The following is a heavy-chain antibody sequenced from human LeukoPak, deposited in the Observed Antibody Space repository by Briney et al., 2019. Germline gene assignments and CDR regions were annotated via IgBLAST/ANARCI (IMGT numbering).Heavy chain of an antibody. Sequence: KPSETLSLICSVSGGSISSDYWSWIRQPPGKGLEWIGYISYSGTTNYNPSLKSRVTISVAPSKNQFSLKLRSVTAPDTAVYYCARDRGNYFDYWGQGTLSPSPQ. V-gene: IGHV4-59*01. CDR2: ISYSGTT. CDR1: GGSISSDY. D-gene: IGHD6-13*01. CDR3: ARDRGNYFDY. J-gene: IGHJ4*02.